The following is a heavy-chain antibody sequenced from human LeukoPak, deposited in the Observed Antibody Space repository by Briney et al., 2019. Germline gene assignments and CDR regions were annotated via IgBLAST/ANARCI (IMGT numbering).Heavy chain of an antibody. V-gene: IGHV1-2*02. J-gene: IGHJ4*02. Sequence: ASVKVSCKASGYTFTGYYTHWVRQAPGQGLEWMGWINPNSGGTNYAQKFQGRVTMTRDTSISTAYMELSRLRSDDTAVYYCARTGGDLSWFYFDYWGQGTLVTVSS. D-gene: IGHD2-21*02. CDR3: ARTGGDLSWFYFDY. CDR1: GYTFTGYY. CDR2: INPNSGGT.